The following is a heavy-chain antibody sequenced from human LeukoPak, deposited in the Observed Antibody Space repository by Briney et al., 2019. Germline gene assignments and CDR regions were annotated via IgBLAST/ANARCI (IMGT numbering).Heavy chain of an antibody. V-gene: IGHV3-30-3*01. D-gene: IGHD5-18*01. J-gene: IGHJ4*02. CDR2: RSNDGIKK. CDR3: ARESGVYTAFDY. Sequence: RGSRRLSCPASSFSFGSYAMHCVRQVPGEGLEWVEVRSNDGIKKSYANSVKARFTISRDNSKNTLYLQINSLKAEDTAVYYCARESGVYTAFDYWGQGTLVTVSS. CDR1: SFSFGSYA.